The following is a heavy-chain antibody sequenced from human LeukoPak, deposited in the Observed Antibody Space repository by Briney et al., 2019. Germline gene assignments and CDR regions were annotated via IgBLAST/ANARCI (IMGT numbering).Heavy chain of an antibody. Sequence: GGSLRLSCAASGFTFSRHWMHWVRQAPGKGLVWVSRIKSDGTTTGHADFVKGRFTISRDNAKNTLYLQMNSLRAEDTAVYYCAREWGMDVWGQGTTVTVSS. J-gene: IGHJ6*02. CDR3: AREWGMDV. CDR1: GFTFSRHW. CDR2: IKSDGTTT. V-gene: IGHV3-74*01.